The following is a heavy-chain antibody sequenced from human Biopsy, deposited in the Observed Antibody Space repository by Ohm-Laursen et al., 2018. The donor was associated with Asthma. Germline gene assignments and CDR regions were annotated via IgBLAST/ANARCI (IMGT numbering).Heavy chain of an antibody. CDR3: ARCQVGYSSGWSLLLKKIYYSGMDV. CDR1: GGTFSNFA. J-gene: IGHJ6*02. Sequence: SSVKVSCKAPGGTFSNFAISWVRQAPGQGLERLGGIMTVFGTTNYAQKFQGRVTITADESTSTAYMEVTSLRSEDTAIYYCARCQVGYSSGWSLLLKKIYYSGMDVWGQGTAVTVSS. CDR2: IMTVFGTT. V-gene: IGHV1-69*01. D-gene: IGHD6-19*01.